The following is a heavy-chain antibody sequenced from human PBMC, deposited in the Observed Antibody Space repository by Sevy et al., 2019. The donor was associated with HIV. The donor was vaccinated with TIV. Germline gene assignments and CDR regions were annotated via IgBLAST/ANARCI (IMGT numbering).Heavy chain of an antibody. CDR3: ARDPSGNYLTPHYRDYYGLDV. V-gene: IGHV1-8*01. CDR2: MNPNNGNT. Sequence: ASVKVSCKTSGYTFSSHDINWVRQAPGQGLEWMGWMNPNNGNTGYVQKFQDRVTMTRDSSIATAYMELRGLTSDDTAVYYCARDPSGNYLTPHYRDYYGLDVWGQGTEVTV. CDR1: GYTFSSHD. J-gene: IGHJ6*02. D-gene: IGHD1-7*01.